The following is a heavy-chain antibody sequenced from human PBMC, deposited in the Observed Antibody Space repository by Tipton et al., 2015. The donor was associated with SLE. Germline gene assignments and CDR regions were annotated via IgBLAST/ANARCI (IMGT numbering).Heavy chain of an antibody. CDR2: INHSGST. V-gene: IGHV4-34*01. Sequence: LRLSYAVYGGSFSGYYWSWIRQPPGKGLEWIGEINHSGSTNFNPSLKSRVTISVDTSKNQFSLKLNSVTAADTAVYYCARDLYEMGAFDIWGQGTMVTVSS. D-gene: IGHD5-24*01. CDR3: ARDLYEMGAFDI. CDR1: GGSFSGYY. J-gene: IGHJ3*02.